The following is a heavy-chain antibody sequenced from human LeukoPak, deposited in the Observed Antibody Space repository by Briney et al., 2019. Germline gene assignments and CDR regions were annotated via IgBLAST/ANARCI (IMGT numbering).Heavy chain of an antibody. J-gene: IGHJ4*02. Sequence: SETLSLTXTVSGGSISSYYWSWIRQPPGKGLEWIGYIYYSGSTYYNPSLKSRVTILEDTSKNQFSLKLSSVTAADTAVYYCARVRELLPDYWGQGTLVTVSS. D-gene: IGHD1-26*01. CDR1: GGSISSYY. CDR3: ARVRELLPDY. CDR2: IYYSGST. V-gene: IGHV4-30-4*08.